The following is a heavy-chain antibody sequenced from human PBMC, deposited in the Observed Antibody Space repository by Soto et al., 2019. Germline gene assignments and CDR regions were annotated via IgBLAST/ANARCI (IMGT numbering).Heavy chain of an antibody. D-gene: IGHD6-19*01. J-gene: IGHJ3*02. Sequence: SETLSLTCTVSGGSISSYYWSWIRQPPGKGLEWIGYIYYSGSTNYNPSLKSRVTISVDTSKNQFSLKLSSVTAADTAVYYCARQAVAAYDAFDIWGQGTMVTVSS. CDR2: IYYSGST. CDR3: ARQAVAAYDAFDI. CDR1: GGSISSYY. V-gene: IGHV4-59*01.